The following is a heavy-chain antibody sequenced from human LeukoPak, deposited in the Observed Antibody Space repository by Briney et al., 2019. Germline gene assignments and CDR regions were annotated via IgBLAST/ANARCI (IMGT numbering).Heavy chain of an antibody. CDR3: ARRLEYSGSKGVFDY. V-gene: IGHV3-30*03. CDR1: GFPFSSYG. CDR2: LSYDGSNE. J-gene: IGHJ4*02. Sequence: GRSLRLSCAASGFPFSSYGMHWVRQAPGKGLEWVAVLSYDGSNEYYADSVKGRFTISRDNSKNTLYLQMNSLRAEDTAVYYCARRLEYSGSKGVFDYWGQGTLVTVSS. D-gene: IGHD1-26*01.